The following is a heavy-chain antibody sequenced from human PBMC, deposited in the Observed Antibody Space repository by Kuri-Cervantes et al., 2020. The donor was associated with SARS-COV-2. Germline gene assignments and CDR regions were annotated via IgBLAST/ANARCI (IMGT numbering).Heavy chain of an antibody. J-gene: IGHJ4*02. V-gene: IGHV5-10-1*01. CDR1: GFSFTSYF. Sequence: KVSCKGSGFSFTSYFISWVRQMPGKGLEWMGRIDPSDSYTNYSPSFQGHVTFSADKSINTAYLQWSGLRASDTAIYYCAIFCITGVVDYWGPGTLVTVSS. CDR2: IDPSDSYT. CDR3: AIFCITGVVDY. D-gene: IGHD1-14*01.